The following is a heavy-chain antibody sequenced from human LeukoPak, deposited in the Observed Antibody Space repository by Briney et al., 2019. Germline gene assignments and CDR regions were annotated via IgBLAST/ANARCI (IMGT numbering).Heavy chain of an antibody. D-gene: IGHD4-17*01. Sequence: GESLKLSCKGSGFSFISNWIGWVRQMPGKGLEWMGIIYPGDSDTRYSPSFQGQVTISADKSINTAYLQWSSLKASDTAMYYCARQYGRPFDYWGQGTLVTVSS. J-gene: IGHJ4*02. CDR3: ARQYGRPFDY. CDR1: GFSFISNW. V-gene: IGHV5-51*01. CDR2: IYPGDSDT.